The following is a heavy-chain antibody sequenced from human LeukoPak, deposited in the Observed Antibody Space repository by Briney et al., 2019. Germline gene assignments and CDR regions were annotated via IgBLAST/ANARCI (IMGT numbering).Heavy chain of an antibody. CDR2: IYESGDT. CDR3: ARVSGSSMIDF. V-gene: IGHV4-31*01. Sequence: PSETLSLTCTVSGGSISNGNYYWSWIRQHPEKGLEWIGYIYESGDTYYNPSLKSPVTISADTSKSQFSLKLSSVTAADTAVYYCARVSGSSMIDFWGQGTLVTVSS. J-gene: IGHJ4*02. D-gene: IGHD3-10*01. CDR1: GGSISNGNYY.